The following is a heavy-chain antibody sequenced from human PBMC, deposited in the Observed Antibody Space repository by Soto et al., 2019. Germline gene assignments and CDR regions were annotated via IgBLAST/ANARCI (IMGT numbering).Heavy chain of an antibody. CDR3: ATDSGTSDY. J-gene: IGHJ4*02. CDR1: GLTFSTYW. Sequence: PGGSLRLSCAASGLTFSTYWMSWVRQAPGKGLEWVANIKQDGGERYYVDSVEGRFTIYRDNAKNPLYLQMNSLRAEDTAVYYCATDSGTSDYWGQGTLVTVSS. CDR2: IKQDGGER. D-gene: IGHD1-1*01. V-gene: IGHV3-7*01.